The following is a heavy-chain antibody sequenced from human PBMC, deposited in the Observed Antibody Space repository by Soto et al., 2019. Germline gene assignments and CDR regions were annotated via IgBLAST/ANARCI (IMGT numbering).Heavy chain of an antibody. CDR2: IHPNSGGT. CDR1: GYTLSGFY. Sequence: ASVKVSCKASGYTLSGFYMHWVRQAPGQGLEWMGWIHPNSGGTKSAEKFQGRVTMTRDTSISTAYMELSRLTSDDTAVYYCASAAVTGTAGLDFWGQGTQVTVSS. V-gene: IGHV1-2*02. D-gene: IGHD6-19*01. CDR3: ASAAVTGTAGLDF. J-gene: IGHJ4*02.